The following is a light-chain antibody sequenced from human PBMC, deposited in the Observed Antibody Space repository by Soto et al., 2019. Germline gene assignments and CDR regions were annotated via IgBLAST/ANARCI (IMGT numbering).Light chain of an antibody. Sequence: EIVLTQSPGTLSLSPADRATLSCRASETVTGKYLAWYPQKVGQAPRLLIFAASNRATGIPDRFSGSGSGTDFTLTISRLEPEDFAMYFCQQYSSPPQTFGQGTKVEIK. CDR3: QQYSSPPQT. CDR1: ETVTGKY. J-gene: IGKJ1*01. V-gene: IGKV3-20*01. CDR2: AAS.